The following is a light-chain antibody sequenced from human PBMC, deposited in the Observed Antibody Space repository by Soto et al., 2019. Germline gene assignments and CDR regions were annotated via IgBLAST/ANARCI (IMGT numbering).Light chain of an antibody. CDR3: QQYNTYWT. CDR2: KAS. J-gene: IGKJ1*01. CDR1: QSNSSW. V-gene: IGKV1-5*03. Sequence: DIQVTQSPSTLSASVGDRVTITCRASQSNSSWLAWYQQKPGKAPKLLIYKASSLESGVPSRFSGSGSGTEFTLTISSLQPDDFATYYCQQYNTYWTFGQGTKVDIK.